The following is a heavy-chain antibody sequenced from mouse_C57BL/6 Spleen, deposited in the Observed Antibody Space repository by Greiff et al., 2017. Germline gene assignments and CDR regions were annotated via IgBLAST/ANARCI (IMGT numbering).Heavy chain of an antibody. CDR2: INPNNGGT. V-gene: IGHV1-18*01. D-gene: IGHD4-1*01. CDR1: GYIFTDYN. CDR3: AANGAWFAY. Sequence: VQLKESGPELVKPGASVKIPCKASGYIFTDYNMDWVKQSHGKSLEWIGDINPNNGGTIYNQKFKGKATLTVDKSSSTAYMELRSLTSEDTAVYYCAANGAWFAYWGQGTLVTVSA. J-gene: IGHJ3*01.